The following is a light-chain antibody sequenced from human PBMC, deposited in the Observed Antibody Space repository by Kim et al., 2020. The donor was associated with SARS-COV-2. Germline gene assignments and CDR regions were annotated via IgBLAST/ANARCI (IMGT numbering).Light chain of an antibody. V-gene: IGKV1-39*01. Sequence: IQMTQSPSSLSASVEDTVTITCRASQNINSYLNWYQHKPGKAPRFLIYGASSLQSGVPSRFSGSGSGTDFTLTISSLQPEDFATYYCLHSYSTPSFTFCQGTRLEIK. J-gene: IGKJ5*01. CDR2: GAS. CDR1: QNINSY. CDR3: LHSYSTPSFT.